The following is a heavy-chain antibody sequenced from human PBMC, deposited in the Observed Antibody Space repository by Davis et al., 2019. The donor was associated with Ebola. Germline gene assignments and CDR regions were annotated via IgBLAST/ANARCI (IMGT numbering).Heavy chain of an antibody. D-gene: IGHD4-17*01. Sequence: PGGSLRLSCTASGFTFSRYWMHWVRQAPGEGLVWVSRIKTDGSVTGYADSVKGRFTISRDNAKNTLYLQMNSLRAEDTAVYYCARDFDYGGGYWGQGTQVTVSS. CDR3: ARDFDYGGGY. J-gene: IGHJ4*02. CDR1: GFTFSRYW. CDR2: IKTDGSVT. V-gene: IGHV3-74*01.